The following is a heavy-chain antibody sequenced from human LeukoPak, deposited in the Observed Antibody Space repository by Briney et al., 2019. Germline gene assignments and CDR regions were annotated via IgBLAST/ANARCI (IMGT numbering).Heavy chain of an antibody. V-gene: IGHV4-59*01. J-gene: IGHJ6*02. Sequence: SETLSLTCTASGVSISSSFWSWIRQPPGKGLEWIGYIYDNGNTNYNPSLNSRLTLSLDRSKNLLSLRSRSVTAADTAVYYCARTYGSGTPRYYGMDVWGQGTTVIVSS. CDR3: ARTYGSGTPRYYGMDV. CDR1: GVSISSSF. CDR2: IYDNGNT. D-gene: IGHD3-10*01.